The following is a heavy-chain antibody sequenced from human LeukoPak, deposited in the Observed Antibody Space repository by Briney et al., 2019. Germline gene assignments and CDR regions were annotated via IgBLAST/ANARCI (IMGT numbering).Heavy chain of an antibody. CDR2: IHPNSGGT. J-gene: IGHJ5*02. Sequence: ASVKVSCQASGYTFTGYYLHWVRQAPGQGLEWMGWIHPNSGGTNYAQKFQGGVTMTRDTSISTAYMELSRLRSDDTAVYYCARGIAVAGTRFDPWGQGTLVTVSS. CDR1: GYTFTGYY. D-gene: IGHD6-19*01. V-gene: IGHV1-2*02. CDR3: ARGIAVAGTRFDP.